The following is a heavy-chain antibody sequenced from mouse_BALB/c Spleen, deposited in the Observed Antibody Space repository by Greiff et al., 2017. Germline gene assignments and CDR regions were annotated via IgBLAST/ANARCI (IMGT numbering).Heavy chain of an antibody. V-gene: IGHV5-6-3*01. Sequence: EVKLVESGGGLVQPGGSLKLSCAASGFTFSSYGMSWVRQTPDKRLELVATINSNGGSTYYPDSVKGRFTISRDNAKNTLYLQMSSLKSEDTAMYYCAREDYYGSSYAMDYWGQGTSVTVSS. CDR2: INSNGGST. CDR1: GFTFSSYG. CDR3: AREDYYGSSYAMDY. J-gene: IGHJ4*01. D-gene: IGHD1-1*01.